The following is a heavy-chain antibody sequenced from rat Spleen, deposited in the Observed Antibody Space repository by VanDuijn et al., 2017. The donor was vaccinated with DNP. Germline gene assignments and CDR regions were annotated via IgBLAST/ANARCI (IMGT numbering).Heavy chain of an antibody. CDR1: GFTFSNYY. CDR3: ARRSRGDYSLNAMDA. CDR2: ISTGGGNT. D-gene: IGHD1-1*01. V-gene: IGHV5S11*01. Sequence: EVQVVETGGGLVQPGRSMKLSCAASGFTFSNYYMAWVRQAPTKGLEWVASISTGGGNTYYRDSVKGRFTISRDNAKSTLYLQMDSLRSEETATYYCARRSRGDYSLNAMDAWGQGTSVTVSS. J-gene: IGHJ4*01.